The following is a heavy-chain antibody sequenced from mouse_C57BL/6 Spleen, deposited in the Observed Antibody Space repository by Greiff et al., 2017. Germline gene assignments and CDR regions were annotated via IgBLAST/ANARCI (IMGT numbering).Heavy chain of an antibody. V-gene: IGHV1-55*01. CDR1: GYTFTSYW. J-gene: IGHJ2*01. Sequence: QVQLQQPGAELVKPGASVKMSCKASGYTFTSYWITWVKQRPGQGLEWIGDIYPGSGSTNYNEKFKSKATLTVDTSSSTAYMQLSSLTSEDSAVXYCARGEGYYDYLSLDYWGQGTTLTVSA. D-gene: IGHD2-4*01. CDR3: ARGEGYYDYLSLDY. CDR2: IYPGSGST.